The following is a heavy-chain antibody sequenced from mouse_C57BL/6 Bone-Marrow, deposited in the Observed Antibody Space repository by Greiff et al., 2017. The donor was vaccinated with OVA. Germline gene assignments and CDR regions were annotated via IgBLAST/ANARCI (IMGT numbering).Heavy chain of an antibody. J-gene: IGHJ3*01. Sequence: VQLQQPGAELVRPGSSVKMSCKTSGYTFTSYGINWVKQRPGQGLEWIGYIYIGNGYTEYNEKFKGKATLTSDTSSSTAYMQLSSLTSEDSAIYFCARGKPDYYGSSYVPFAYWSQGTLVTVSA. CDR3: ARGKPDYYGSSYVPFAY. V-gene: IGHV1-58*01. CDR2: IYIGNGYT. CDR1: GYTFTSYG. D-gene: IGHD1-1*01.